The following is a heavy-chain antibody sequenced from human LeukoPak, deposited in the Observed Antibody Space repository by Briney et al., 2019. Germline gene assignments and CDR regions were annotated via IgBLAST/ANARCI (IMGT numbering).Heavy chain of an antibody. CDR2: IYYSGST. D-gene: IGHD1-26*01. CDR3: ARTVGATRGNWFDP. J-gene: IGHJ5*02. Sequence: SETLSLTCTVSGGSISSSSYYWGWIRQPPGKGLEWIGSIYYSGSTYYDPSLKSRVTISVDTSKNQFSLKLSSVTAADTAVYYCARTVGATRGNWFDPWGQGTLVTVSS. CDR1: GGSISSSSYY. V-gene: IGHV4-39*07.